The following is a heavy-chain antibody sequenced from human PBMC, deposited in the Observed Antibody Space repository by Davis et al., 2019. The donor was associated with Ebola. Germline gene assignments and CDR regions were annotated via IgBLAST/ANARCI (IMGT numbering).Heavy chain of an antibody. J-gene: IGHJ4*02. V-gene: IGHV3-23*01. CDR3: ARDGLWGFDSYWVPAY. CDR2: LTGSGATT. D-gene: IGHD3-10*01. CDR1: GFTFSSYA. Sequence: GESLKISCAASGFTFSSYAMTWVRQAPGKALEWVASLTGSGATTFYTDSVRGRFTISRDNSKNTLYLVMNSLRAEDTAVYFCARDGLWGFDSYWVPAYWGQGTLVTVSA.